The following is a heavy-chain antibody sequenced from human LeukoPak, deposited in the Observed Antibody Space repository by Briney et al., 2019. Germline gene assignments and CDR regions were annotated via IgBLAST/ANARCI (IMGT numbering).Heavy chain of an antibody. CDR1: GFTFSSYG. D-gene: IGHD2/OR15-2a*01. Sequence: PGGSLRLSCAASGFTFSSYGMHWVRQAPGKGLEWVAVIWYDGSNKYYADSVKGRFTISRDNSKNTLYLQMNSLRAEDTAVYYCRSTTYYYGMDVWGQGTTVTVSS. V-gene: IGHV3-33*01. J-gene: IGHJ6*02. CDR3: RSTTYYYGMDV. CDR2: IWYDGSNK.